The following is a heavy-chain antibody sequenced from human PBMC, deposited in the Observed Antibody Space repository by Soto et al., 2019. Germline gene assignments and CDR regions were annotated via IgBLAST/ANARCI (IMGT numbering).Heavy chain of an antibody. CDR2: INHSGST. J-gene: IGHJ4*02. CDR1: GGSFSGYY. CDR3: ARHIDY. V-gene: IGHV4-34*01. Sequence: SETLSLTCAVYGGSFSGYYWSWIRQPPGKGLEWIGEINHSGSTNYNPSLKSRVTISVDTSKNQFSLKLSSVTAADTAVYYCARHIDYWGQGTLVTVSS.